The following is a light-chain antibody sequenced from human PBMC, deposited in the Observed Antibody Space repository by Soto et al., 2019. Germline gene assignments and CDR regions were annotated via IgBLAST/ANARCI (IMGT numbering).Light chain of an antibody. CDR1: QSVSSNY. V-gene: IGKV3-20*01. CDR2: GAS. Sequence: EVMLTQSPGTMSLSPGERATLSCRASQSVSSNYLAWYQQKSGQAPRLLIYGASNRATGIPDRFSGSGSGTDFTLTIRRLEPEDSAVYYRQQYDTSPRTFGQGTKVEFK. J-gene: IGKJ1*01. CDR3: QQYDTSPRT.